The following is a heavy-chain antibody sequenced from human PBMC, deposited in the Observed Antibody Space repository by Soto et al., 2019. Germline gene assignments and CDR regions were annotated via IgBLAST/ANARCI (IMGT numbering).Heavy chain of an antibody. Sequence: EVQLVESGGGLVKPGGSLRLSCAASGFTFSSYSMNWVRQAPGKGLEWVSFISISSSHRNYADSVKGRFTISRDNANNSLYLQMNSLRDEDTAVYYCAKGYCSGVSCYSPYFFDYWGQGTLVTVSS. D-gene: IGHD2-15*01. CDR3: AKGYCSGVSCYSPYFFDY. J-gene: IGHJ4*02. V-gene: IGHV3-21*01. CDR2: ISISSSHR. CDR1: GFTFSSYS.